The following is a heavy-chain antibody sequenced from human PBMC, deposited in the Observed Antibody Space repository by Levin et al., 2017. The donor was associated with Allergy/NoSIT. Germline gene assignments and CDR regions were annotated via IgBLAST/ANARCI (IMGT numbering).Heavy chain of an antibody. V-gene: IGHV3-23*01. CDR3: AKSQFGEFRYGMDV. CDR2: LSGSGGST. D-gene: IGHD3-10*01. CDR1: GFIFSSYA. Sequence: PGGSLRLSCAASGFIFSSYAMSWVRQAPGKGLEWVSGLSGSGGSTYHADSLQGRFTISRDNSKNTLYLQMKSLRAEDTAVYYCAKSQFGEFRYGMDVWGQGTTVTVSS. J-gene: IGHJ6*02.